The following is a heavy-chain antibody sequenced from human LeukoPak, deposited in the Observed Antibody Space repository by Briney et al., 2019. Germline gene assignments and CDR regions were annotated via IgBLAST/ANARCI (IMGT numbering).Heavy chain of an antibody. D-gene: IGHD3-22*01. CDR2: IYPGDSDT. CDR1: GYSFTSYW. J-gene: IGHJ4*02. CDR3: ARPGPTYYYDSSGYYYDY. Sequence: GESLKISRKGSGYSFTSYWIGWVRQMPGKGLEWMGIIYPGDSDTRYSPSFQGQVTISADKSISTAYLQWSSLKASDTAMYYCARPGPTYYYDSSGYYYDYWGQGTLVTVSS. V-gene: IGHV5-51*01.